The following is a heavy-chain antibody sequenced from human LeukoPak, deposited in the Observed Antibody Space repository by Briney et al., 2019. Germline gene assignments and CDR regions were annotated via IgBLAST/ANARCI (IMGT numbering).Heavy chain of an antibody. CDR1: GGFISSNSYY. Sequence: SETLSLTCTVSGGFISSNSYYWGWIRQPPGKGLEWIGTIYYGGNTYYNPSLKSRVTISVDTSKNQFSLKLNFVTAADTAVYYCARDRGGYTYSHDYWGQGTLVTVSS. CDR2: IYYGGNT. CDR3: ARDRGGYTYSHDY. V-gene: IGHV4-39*07. D-gene: IGHD5-18*01. J-gene: IGHJ4*02.